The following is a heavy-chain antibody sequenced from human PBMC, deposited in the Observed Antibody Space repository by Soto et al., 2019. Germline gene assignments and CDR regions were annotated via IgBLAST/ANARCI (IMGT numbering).Heavy chain of an antibody. V-gene: IGHV1-18*01. J-gene: IGHJ6*02. D-gene: IGHD5-12*01. CDR1: GYTFTIYG. CDR2: ISPDNGNT. Sequence: QVQLVQSGGEVKKPGASVKVSCKASGYTFTIYGINWVRQAPGQGLEWMGWISPDNGNTNYAQKLQGRVTMTTDTSTGTAYMALRSLRSDGTAVYYCARALGYSGYAGMDVWGQGTTVTVSS. CDR3: ARALGYSGYAGMDV.